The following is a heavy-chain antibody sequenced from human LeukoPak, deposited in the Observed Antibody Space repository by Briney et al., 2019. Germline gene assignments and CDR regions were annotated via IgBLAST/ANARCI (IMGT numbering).Heavy chain of an antibody. CDR3: ARDGEPYCGGDCYFDYFDY. CDR2: ISYDGSNK. D-gene: IGHD2-21*02. Sequence: GRSLRLSCAASGFTFSSYAMHWVRQAPGKGLEWVAVISYDGSNKYYADSVKGRFTISRDNSKNTLYLQMNSLRAEDTAVYYCARDGEPYCGGDCYFDYFDYWGQGTLVTVSS. CDR1: GFTFSSYA. V-gene: IGHV3-30-3*01. J-gene: IGHJ4*02.